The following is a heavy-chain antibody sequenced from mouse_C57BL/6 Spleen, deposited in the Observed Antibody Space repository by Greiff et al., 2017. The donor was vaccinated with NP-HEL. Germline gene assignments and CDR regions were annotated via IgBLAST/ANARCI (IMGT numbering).Heavy chain of an antibody. CDR1: GYTFTSYT. J-gene: IGHJ3*01. Sequence: QVHVKQSGAELARPGASVKMSCKASGYTFTSYTMHWVKQRPGQGLEWIGYINPSSGYTKYNQKFKDKATLTADKSSSTAYMQLSSLTSEDSAVYYCARSNYYGTPGFAYWGQGTLVTVSA. CDR3: ARSNYYGTPGFAY. CDR2: INPSSGYT. V-gene: IGHV1-4*01. D-gene: IGHD1-1*01.